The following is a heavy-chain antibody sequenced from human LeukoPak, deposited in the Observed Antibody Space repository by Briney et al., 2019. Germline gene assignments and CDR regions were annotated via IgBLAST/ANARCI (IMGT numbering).Heavy chain of an antibody. CDR1: GGSLSSYF. J-gene: IGHJ5*02. D-gene: IGHD1-26*01. V-gene: IGHV4-4*07. Sequence: SGALSLTRTVSGGSLSSYFWSWMRPPAGKGGEWVGRIYTSGGTNYNPSLKSRVTMSVDTSKNQFSLKLSSVTAADTAVYYCARDQGWASPPLNWFDPWGQGTLVTVSS. CDR2: IYTSGGT. CDR3: ARDQGWASPPLNWFDP.